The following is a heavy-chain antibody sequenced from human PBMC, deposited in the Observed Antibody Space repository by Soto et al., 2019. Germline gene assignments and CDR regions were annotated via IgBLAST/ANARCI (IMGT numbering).Heavy chain of an antibody. CDR3: AKATATSGGAFEI. CDR1: GFICSSYD. J-gene: IGHJ3*02. CDR2: ILVGGSP. V-gene: IGHV3-23*01. D-gene: IGHD1-1*01. Sequence: VGSLRLSCAVSGFICSSYDMSWVRQAPGKGLEWVSTILVGGSPHYEDSVKGRFTISRDTSKNTVYLQMNSLTAGDTAVYHCAKATATSGGAFEIYGQGAMVTVSS.